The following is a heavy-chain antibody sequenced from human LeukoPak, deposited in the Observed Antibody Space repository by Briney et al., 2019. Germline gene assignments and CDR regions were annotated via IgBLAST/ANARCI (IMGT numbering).Heavy chain of an antibody. D-gene: IGHD2-15*01. J-gene: IGHJ2*01. V-gene: IGHV3-30*02. CDR1: GFTFSKFG. CDR2: IRFDGSSK. Sequence: GGSLRLSCGASGFTFSKFGMHWVRQAPGKGLEWVAFIRFDGSSKHYADSVKGRFSISRDDSKNTLFLQMNSLRTEDTAVYYCARAPGPNCSGGNCYFWRYFDLWGRGTLVTVSS. CDR3: ARAPGPNCSGGNCYFWRYFDL.